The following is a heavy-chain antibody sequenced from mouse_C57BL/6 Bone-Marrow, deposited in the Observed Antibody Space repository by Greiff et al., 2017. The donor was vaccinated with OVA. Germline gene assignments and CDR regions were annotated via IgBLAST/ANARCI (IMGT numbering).Heavy chain of an antibody. CDR1: GYTFTSYW. V-gene: IGHV1-55*01. Sequence: QVQLQQPGAELVKPGASVKMSCKASGYTFTSYWITWVKQRPGQGLEWIGDIYPGSGSTNYNEKFKSKATLTVDTSSSTAYMQLSSLTSEDSAVYYCARGSFYDYGSRGGFAYWGQGTLVTVSA. J-gene: IGHJ3*01. CDR3: ARGSFYDYGSRGGFAY. D-gene: IGHD1-1*01. CDR2: IYPGSGST.